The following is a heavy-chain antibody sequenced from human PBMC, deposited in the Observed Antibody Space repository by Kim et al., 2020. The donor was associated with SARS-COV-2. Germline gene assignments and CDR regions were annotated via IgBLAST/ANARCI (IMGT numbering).Heavy chain of an antibody. CDR3: AALERMGSSWYDYYYYGMDV. CDR1: GGSISSSSYY. V-gene: IGHV4-39*01. J-gene: IGHJ6*02. D-gene: IGHD6-13*01. Sequence: SETLSLTCTVSGGSISSSSYYWGWIRQPPGKGLEWIGSIYYSGSTYYNPSLKSRVTISVDTSKNQFSLKLSSVTAADTAVYYCAALERMGSSWYDYYYYGMDVWGQGTTVTVSS. CDR2: IYYSGST.